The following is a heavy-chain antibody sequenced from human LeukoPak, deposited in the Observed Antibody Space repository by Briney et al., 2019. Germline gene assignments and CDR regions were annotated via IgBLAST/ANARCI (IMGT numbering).Heavy chain of an antibody. CDR2: INPTGTRT. Sequence: ASVKVSCKASGYTFINNWMHWVRQAPGQGLEWIGLINPTGTRTGYAQKFQGRVTMTRDMSTSTDYMELSSLRSEDTAIYYCARDRYSAARHWFDPWGQGTLVTVSS. CDR3: ARDRYSAARHWFDP. V-gene: IGHV1-46*01. CDR1: GYTFINNW. D-gene: IGHD6-6*01. J-gene: IGHJ5*02.